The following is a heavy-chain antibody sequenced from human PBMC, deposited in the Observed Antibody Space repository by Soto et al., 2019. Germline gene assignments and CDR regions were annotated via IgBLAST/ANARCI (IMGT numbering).Heavy chain of an antibody. CDR1: VFPFGANA. Sequence: GSLRLSCVVSVFPFGANAMSCVRQAPGKGLEWVSGLSNTGRRTSYADSVKGRFNISRDDSENTVYLQMNSLRVEDTAVYYCATEMGATQGPFDNWGQGTLVTVSS. J-gene: IGHJ4*02. D-gene: IGHD1-26*01. CDR3: ATEMGATQGPFDN. V-gene: IGHV3-23*01. CDR2: LSNTGRRT.